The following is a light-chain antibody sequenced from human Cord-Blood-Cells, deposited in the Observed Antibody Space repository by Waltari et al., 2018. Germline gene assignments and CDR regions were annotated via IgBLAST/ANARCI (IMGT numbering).Light chain of an antibody. CDR1: KIGSKS. Sequence: SYVLTQPPSVSVAPGKTARLTCGGNKIGSKSVHWYQQKPGKAPVLFLDYDSDRPSGIPERFSGSNSGDTATLTSSRVEAGDEADYYCKVWERSSDHRVFGGGTKRTVL. CDR3: KVWERSSDHRV. V-gene: IGLV3-21*01. CDR2: YDS. J-gene: IGLJ3*02.